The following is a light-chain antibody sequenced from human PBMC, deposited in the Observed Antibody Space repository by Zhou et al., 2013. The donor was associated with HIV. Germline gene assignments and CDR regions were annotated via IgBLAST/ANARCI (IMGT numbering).Light chain of an antibody. CDR1: SSDIGGYDF. Sequence: QSALTQPPSASGSPGQSVTISCTGTSSDIGGYDFVSWYQQHPGKAPKLMIYEVNKRPSGVPDRFSGSKSGTSASLAITGLQAEDEADYYCQSYDSSLSVVVFGGGTKLTVL. J-gene: IGLJ2*01. CDR2: EVN. CDR3: QSYDSSLSVVV. V-gene: IGLV2-8*01.